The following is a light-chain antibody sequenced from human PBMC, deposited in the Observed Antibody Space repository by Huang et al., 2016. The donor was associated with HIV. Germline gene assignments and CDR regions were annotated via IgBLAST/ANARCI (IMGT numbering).Light chain of an antibody. Sequence: DIVMTQSPDSLSVSPGVRVTIDCKSSPSLLYSLIHKNYFAWFQKKPGRSPKLLLYWASTRESGIPERFSGSGSGTDFTLTINNLQPEDVATYYCQQYYQNPQTFGQGT. CDR3: QQYYQNPQT. J-gene: IGKJ5*01. CDR2: WAS. V-gene: IGKV4-1*01. CDR1: PSLLYSLIHKNY.